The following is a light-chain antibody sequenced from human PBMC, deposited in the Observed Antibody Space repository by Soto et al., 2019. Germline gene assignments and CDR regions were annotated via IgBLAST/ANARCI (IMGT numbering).Light chain of an antibody. CDR3: CSYAGSSTMV. CDR2: EGS. J-gene: IGLJ2*01. Sequence: QSALTQPASVSGSPGQSITISCTGTSSDVGNYNLVSWYQQHPGKDPKLMIYEGSKRPSGVSNRFSGSKSGNTASLTISGLQAEDEADYHCCSYAGSSTMVFGGGTKLTVL. CDR1: SSDVGNYNL. V-gene: IGLV2-23*01.